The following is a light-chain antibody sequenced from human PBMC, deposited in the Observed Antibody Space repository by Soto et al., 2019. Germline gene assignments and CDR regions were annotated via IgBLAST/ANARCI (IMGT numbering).Light chain of an antibody. J-gene: IGKJ1*01. CDR1: QSISSW. Sequence: DIQMTQSPSTLLASVGDRVTITCRASQSISSWLAWYQQKPGKAPKLLIYDASSLESGVPSRFSGSGSGTEFTLTISSLQPDDFATYYCQQYNSYSPWTFGQGTKVEIK. V-gene: IGKV1-5*01. CDR3: QQYNSYSPWT. CDR2: DAS.